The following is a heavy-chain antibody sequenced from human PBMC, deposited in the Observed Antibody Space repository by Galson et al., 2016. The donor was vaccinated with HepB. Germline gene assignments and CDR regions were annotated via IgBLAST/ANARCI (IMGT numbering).Heavy chain of an antibody. CDR1: GYTFTNYG. CDR3: ARGLHPGDCSSTSCYVLDGMDV. D-gene: IGHD2-2*01. V-gene: IGHV1-18*01. CDR2: ISAYNGNT. Sequence: SVKVSCKASGYTFTNYGISWVRQAPGQGLEWMGWISAYNGNTNYAQKLQGRVTMTTDTSTSTAYMELRSLTSDDTAVYYCARGLHPGDCSSTSCYVLDGMDVWGQGTTVTVSS. J-gene: IGHJ6*02.